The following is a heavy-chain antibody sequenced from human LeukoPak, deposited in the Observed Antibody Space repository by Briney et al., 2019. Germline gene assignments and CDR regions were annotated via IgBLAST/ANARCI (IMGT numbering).Heavy chain of an antibody. CDR1: GFTFSSYE. Sequence: PGGSLRLSCAASGFTFSSYEMNWVRQAPGKGLEWVSYISSSGSTIYYADSVKGRFTISRDNAKNSLYLQMNSLRPEDTAVYYCAKDLMRDRWFGESWGQGTLVTVSS. V-gene: IGHV3-48*03. J-gene: IGHJ5*02. CDR2: ISSSGSTI. CDR3: AKDLMRDRWFGES. D-gene: IGHD3-10*01.